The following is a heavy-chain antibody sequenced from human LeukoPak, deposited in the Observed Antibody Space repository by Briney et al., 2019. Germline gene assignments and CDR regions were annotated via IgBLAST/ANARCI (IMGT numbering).Heavy chain of an antibody. CDR3: ANAGTYYDYVWGSRLDY. J-gene: IGHJ4*02. CDR1: GFTFNKYA. D-gene: IGHD3-16*01. CDR2: IAGTGGST. Sequence: GGSLRLSCAASGFTFNKYAMNWVRQPPGKGLEWVSSIAGTGGSTYYADSVKGRFTISRDNSKNTLYLQMNSLRAEDTAVYYCANAGTYYDYVWGSRLDYWGQGTLVTVSS. V-gene: IGHV3-23*01.